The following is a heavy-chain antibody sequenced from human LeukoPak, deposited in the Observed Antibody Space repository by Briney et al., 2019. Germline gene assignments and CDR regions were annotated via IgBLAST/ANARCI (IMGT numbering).Heavy chain of an antibody. D-gene: IGHD5-24*01. CDR2: ISGSGGST. J-gene: IGHJ4*02. CDR3: AKDLSARWLQSIFDY. V-gene: IGHV3-23*01. CDR1: GLTFSSHA. Sequence: TGGSLRLSCAASGLTFSSHAMSWVRQAPGKGLEWVSAISGSGGSTYYADSVKGRFTISRDNSKNTLYLQMNSLRAEDTAVYYCAKDLSARWLQSIFDYWGQGTLVTVSS.